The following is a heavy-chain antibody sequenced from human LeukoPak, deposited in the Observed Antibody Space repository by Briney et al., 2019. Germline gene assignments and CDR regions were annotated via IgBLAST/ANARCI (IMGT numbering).Heavy chain of an antibody. CDR1: GFTFSSYA. Sequence: GGSLRLSCAASGFTFSSYAMSWVRQAPGKGLEWVSAISGSGGSTYYADSVKGRFTISRDNSKNTLYLQMNSLRAEDTAVYYCATSLAPIYDILTGYLDVDFDYWGQGTLVTVSS. CDR3: ATSLAPIYDILTGYLDVDFDY. J-gene: IGHJ4*02. CDR2: ISGSGGST. D-gene: IGHD3-9*01. V-gene: IGHV3-23*01.